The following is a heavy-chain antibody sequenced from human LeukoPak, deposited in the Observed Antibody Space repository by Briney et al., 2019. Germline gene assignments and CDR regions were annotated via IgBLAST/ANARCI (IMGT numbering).Heavy chain of an antibody. V-gene: IGHV3-43*02. D-gene: IGHD5-24*01. J-gene: IGHJ4*02. CDR1: GFTFGDYS. CDR3: AKGLHGVSFSFDY. Sequence: PGGSLRLSCAAPGFTFGDYSMHWVRQTPGKGLEWVSLINGDALTAHYGDSVRGRFTISRNNGKNSLYLQMNGLRTEDTAFYYCAKGLHGVSFSFDYWGRGTLVTVSS. CDR2: INGDALTA.